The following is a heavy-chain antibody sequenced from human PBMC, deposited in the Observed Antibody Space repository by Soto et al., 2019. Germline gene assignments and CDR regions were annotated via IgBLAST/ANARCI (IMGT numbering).Heavy chain of an antibody. CDR3: ARECVDTVTSITIPFDY. Sequence: EVQLLQSGGGVVKPGGSLRLSCATSGFTFSRCDMNWVRQAPGKGLEWVSFISSSASYMYYADSVKGRFTISRDNSKKSLYLQMNSLRADDTAVYYCARECVDTVTSITIPFDYWGQGALVTVSS. D-gene: IGHD5-12*01. J-gene: IGHJ4*02. CDR1: GFTFSRCD. CDR2: ISSSASYM. V-gene: IGHV3-21*02.